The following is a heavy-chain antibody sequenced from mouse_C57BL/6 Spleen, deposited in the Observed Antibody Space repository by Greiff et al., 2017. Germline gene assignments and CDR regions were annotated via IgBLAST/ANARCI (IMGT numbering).Heavy chain of an antibody. J-gene: IGHJ4*01. CDR3: ARGGGGYYPYYYAMDY. D-gene: IGHD2-3*01. V-gene: IGHV1-61*01. CDR2: IYPSDSET. Sequence: QVQLKQPGAELVRPGSSVKLSCKASGYTFTSYWMDWVKQRPGQGLEWIGNIYPSDSETHYNQKFKDKATLTVDKSSSTAYMQLSSLTSEDSAVYYCARGGGGYYPYYYAMDYWGQGTSVTVSS. CDR1: GYTFTSYW.